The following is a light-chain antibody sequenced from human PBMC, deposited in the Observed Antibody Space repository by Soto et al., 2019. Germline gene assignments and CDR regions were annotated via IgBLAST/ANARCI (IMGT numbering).Light chain of an antibody. CDR2: GAS. Sequence: EIVLTQSPGTLSLSPGERATLSCRASQSVNNNYLAWYQQKPGQAPRLLINGASSRATGIPDRFSGSGSGTDFTLSISRLEPEDFAVYHCQQLGSLPYTFGQGTNLEIK. V-gene: IGKV3-20*01. CDR3: QQLGSLPYT. CDR1: QSVNNNY. J-gene: IGKJ2*01.